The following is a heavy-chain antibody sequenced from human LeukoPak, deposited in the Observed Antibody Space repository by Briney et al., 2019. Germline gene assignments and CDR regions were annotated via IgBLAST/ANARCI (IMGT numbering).Heavy chain of an antibody. D-gene: IGHD6-19*01. CDR3: ARVVSSGWFSLDY. V-gene: IGHV3-30*03. Sequence: GRSLRLSCAASGFTFSSYGMHWVRQAPGKGLEWVAVISYDGSTKYYADSVKGRFTISRDNSKNTLYLQMNSLRAEDTAVYYCARVVSSGWFSLDYWGQGTLVTVSS. J-gene: IGHJ4*02. CDR2: ISYDGSTK. CDR1: GFTFSSYG.